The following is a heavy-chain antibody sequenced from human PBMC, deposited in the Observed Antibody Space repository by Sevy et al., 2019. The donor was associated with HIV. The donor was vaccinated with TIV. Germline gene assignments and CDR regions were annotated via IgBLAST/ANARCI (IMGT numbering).Heavy chain of an antibody. J-gene: IGHJ3*02. V-gene: IGHV4-30-2*01. CDR1: GGPISSGGYS. CDR3: ARAPYYYDSSGYYSDAFDI. CDR2: IYHSGST. D-gene: IGHD3-22*01. Sequence: SETLSLTCAVSGGPISSGGYSWSWIRQPPGKGLEWIGYIYHSGSTYYNPSLKSRVTISVDRSKNQFSLKLSSVTAADTAMYYCARAPYYYDSSGYYSDAFDIWGQGTMVTVSS.